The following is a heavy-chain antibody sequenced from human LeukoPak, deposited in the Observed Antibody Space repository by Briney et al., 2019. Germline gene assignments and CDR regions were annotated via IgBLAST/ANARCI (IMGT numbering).Heavy chain of an antibody. CDR1: GFSFSNYA. CDR2: ISGPGGRT. D-gene: IGHD4-17*01. J-gene: IGHJ3*02. V-gene: IGHV3-23*01. Sequence: GGSLRLSCAASGFSFSNYAMNWVRQAPGKGLQWVSVISGPGGRTYYADSVKGRFTISRDNSKNTLYLQMNSLRAEDTAVYYCAKEVSSDYGDFNDAFDIWGQGTMVTVSS. CDR3: AKEVSSDYGDFNDAFDI.